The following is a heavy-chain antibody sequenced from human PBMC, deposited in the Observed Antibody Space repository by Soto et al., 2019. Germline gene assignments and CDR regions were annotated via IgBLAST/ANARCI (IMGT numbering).Heavy chain of an antibody. J-gene: IGHJ4*02. CDR1: GFTFSSYA. V-gene: IGHV3-30-3*01. CDR3: ARAGPLWCGERGPGVY. D-gene: IGHD3-10*01. Sequence: QVQLVESGGGVVQPGRSLRLSCAASGFTFSSYAMHWVSQVPGKGLEWVAVISYDGSNKYYADSVKGRFTIYRDNSKNTLYLQMNSLRAEDTAVYYWARAGPLWCGERGPGVYWGQGTLVTVSS. CDR2: ISYDGSNK.